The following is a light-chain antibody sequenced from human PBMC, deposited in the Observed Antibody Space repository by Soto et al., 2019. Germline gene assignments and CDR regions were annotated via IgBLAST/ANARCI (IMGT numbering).Light chain of an antibody. CDR1: SSDFGSYKF. V-gene: IGLV2-23*01. CDR3: FSFTSTNTHV. J-gene: IGLJ1*01. Sequence: QSVLTQPASVSGSPGQSVTISCTGTSSDFGSYKFVSWYQHHPGTVPKVIIYETSKRPSGVSDRFSGSKTGNTASLTISGLQAEDEADYYCFSFTSTNTHVFGSGTKVTVL. CDR2: ETS.